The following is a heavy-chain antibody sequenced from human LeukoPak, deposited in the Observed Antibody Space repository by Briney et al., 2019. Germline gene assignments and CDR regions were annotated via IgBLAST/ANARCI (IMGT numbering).Heavy chain of an antibody. CDR1: SYSISSGYY. J-gene: IGHJ6*03. Sequence: PSETLSLTCAVSSYSISSGYYWSWIRQPPGKGLEWIGSIYHSGSTYYNPSLKSRVTISVDTSNNQFSLKVKSVTAADTAVYYRARSTGTYTYMDVWGKGTTVTVSS. V-gene: IGHV4-38-2*01. D-gene: IGHD1/OR15-1a*01. CDR2: IYHSGST. CDR3: ARSTGTYTYMDV.